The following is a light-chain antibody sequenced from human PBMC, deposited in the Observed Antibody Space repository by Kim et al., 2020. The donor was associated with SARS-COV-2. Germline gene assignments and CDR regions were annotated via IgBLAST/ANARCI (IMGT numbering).Light chain of an antibody. J-gene: IGLJ3*02. CDR1: NIGSKS. Sequence: SYELTQPPSVSVAPGKTARITCGGNNIGSKSVHWYQQKPGQAPVLVIYYDSVRPSGIPERFSGSNSGNTATLTINRVEAGDEADYYCQVWDSSSDHPVFG. V-gene: IGLV3-21*04. CDR2: YDS. CDR3: QVWDSSSDHPV.